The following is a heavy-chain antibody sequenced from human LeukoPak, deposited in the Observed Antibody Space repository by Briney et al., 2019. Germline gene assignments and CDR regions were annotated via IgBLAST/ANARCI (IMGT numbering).Heavy chain of an antibody. CDR3: AQLQLRTDYDILTGYPNDY. CDR1: GGTFSSYA. D-gene: IGHD3-9*01. V-gene: IGHV1-69*04. Sequence: SVKVSCKASGGTFSSYAISWVRQAPGQGLEWMGRIIPVLGIANYAQKFQGRVTITADKSTSTAYMELSSLRSEDTAVYYCAQLQLRTDYDILTGYPNDYWGQGTLVTVSS. CDR2: IIPVLGIA. J-gene: IGHJ4*02.